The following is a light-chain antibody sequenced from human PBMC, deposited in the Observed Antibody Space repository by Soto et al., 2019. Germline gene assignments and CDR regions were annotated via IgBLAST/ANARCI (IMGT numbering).Light chain of an antibody. CDR3: QQANSFPFT. V-gene: IGKV3D-20*02. Sequence: EIVLTQSPGTLSLAPGERATLSCRVSQNVSSSYLAWYQQKPGQAPRLLIYDASSRATGIPARFSGSGSGTDFTLTISSLQPEDFATYYCQQANSFPFTFGQGTRLEIK. CDR2: DAS. CDR1: QNVSSSY. J-gene: IGKJ5*01.